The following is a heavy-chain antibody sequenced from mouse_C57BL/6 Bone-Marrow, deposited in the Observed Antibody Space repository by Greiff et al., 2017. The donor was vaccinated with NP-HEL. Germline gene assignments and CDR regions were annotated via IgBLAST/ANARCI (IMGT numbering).Heavy chain of an antibody. D-gene: IGHD1-1*01. CDR1: GYTFTDYA. V-gene: IGHV1-67*01. CDR2: ISTYYGDA. CDR3: ASRRVITTVVDAMDD. J-gene: IGHJ4*01. Sequence: VHLVESGPELVRPGVSVKISCKGSGYTFTDYAMHWVKQSHAKSLEWIGVISTYYGDASYNQKFKDKATMTVDKSSSTAYMELARLTSEDSAVYYCASRRVITTVVDAMDDWGQGTSVTVSS.